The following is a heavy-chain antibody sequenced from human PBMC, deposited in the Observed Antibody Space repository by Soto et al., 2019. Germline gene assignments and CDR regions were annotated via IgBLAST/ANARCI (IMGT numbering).Heavy chain of an antibody. CDR1: GDSITSIYH. CDR3: APLTVSLSGPYGIHV. D-gene: IGHD2-15*01. J-gene: IGHJ6*02. CDR2: IYHSGTT. V-gene: IGHV4-38-2*01. Sequence: PSETLSLTCAVSGDSITSIYHWAWIRQPPGRGLEWVASIYHSGTTYYNPSLKSRVTLSVDTSKNHFSVRLSSVTAADTAVYYCAPLTVSLSGPYGIHVWGQGTTVTVSS.